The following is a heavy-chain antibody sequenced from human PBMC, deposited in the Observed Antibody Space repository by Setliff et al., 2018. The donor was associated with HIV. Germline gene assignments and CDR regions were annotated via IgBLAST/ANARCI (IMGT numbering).Heavy chain of an antibody. CDR2: MNPIFGTA. D-gene: IGHD6-19*01. J-gene: IGHJ4*02. CDR3: ARDGLLEAGIRFDY. CDR1: GYTFTSND. Sequence: SVKVSCKASGYTFTSNDINWVRQATGQGLEWMGWMNPIFGTAKYAQKFQGRVIITADESSTTAYMELSSLRSDDTAVYYCARDGLLEAGIRFDYWGQGTLVTVS. V-gene: IGHV1-69*13.